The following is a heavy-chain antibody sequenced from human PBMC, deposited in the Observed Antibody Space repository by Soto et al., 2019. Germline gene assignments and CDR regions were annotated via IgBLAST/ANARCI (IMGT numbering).Heavy chain of an antibody. Sequence: VASVKVSCKASGYTFSSYGISWVRQAPGQGLEWMGWISAYNGNTKYAQKLQGRVTMTRNTSISTAYMELSSLRSEDTAVYYCARTLYGDNVDYWGQGTLVTVSS. D-gene: IGHD4-17*01. J-gene: IGHJ4*02. CDR3: ARTLYGDNVDY. CDR2: ISAYNGNT. CDR1: GYTFSSYG. V-gene: IGHV1-18*01.